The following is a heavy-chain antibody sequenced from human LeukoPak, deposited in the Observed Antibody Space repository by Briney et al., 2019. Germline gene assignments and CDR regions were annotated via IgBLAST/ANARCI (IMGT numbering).Heavy chain of an antibody. Sequence: PGGSLRLSCAASGFTFSSYWMSWVRQAPGKGLEWVSSISSRSSYIYYADSVKGRFTISRDNAKNSVYLQMNSLRAEDTAVYYCARRRTSTNSYTSWGQGTLVTVSS. CDR2: ISSRSSYI. J-gene: IGHJ4*02. CDR3: ARRRTSTNSYTS. CDR1: GFTFSSYW. D-gene: IGHD3-16*01. V-gene: IGHV3-21*01.